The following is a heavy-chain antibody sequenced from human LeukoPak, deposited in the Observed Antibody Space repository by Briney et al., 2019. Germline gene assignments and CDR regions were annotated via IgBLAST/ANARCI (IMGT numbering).Heavy chain of an antibody. D-gene: IGHD5-18*01. V-gene: IGHV3-23*01. J-gene: IGHJ4*02. CDR2: ISGSGGST. Sequence: GGSLRLSCAASGFTFSSYAMSWVRQAPGKGLEWVSAISGSGGSTYYADSVKGRFTISRDNSKNTLYLQMNSLRAEDTAVYYCASPPRGYSYGLRSYFDYWGQGTLATVSS. CDR1: GFTFSSYA. CDR3: ASPPRGYSYGLRSYFDY.